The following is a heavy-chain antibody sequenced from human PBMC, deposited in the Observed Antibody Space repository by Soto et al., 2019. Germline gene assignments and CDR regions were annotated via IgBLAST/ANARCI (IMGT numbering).Heavy chain of an antibody. CDR1: GGSFSGYY. Sequence: PSETLSLTCAVYGGSFSGYYWSWIRQPPGKGLEWIGEINHSGSTNYNPSLKSRVTISVDTSKNQFSLKLSSVTAADTAVYYCARDKSIAVAGHSNWGQGTLVTVSS. V-gene: IGHV4-34*01. CDR3: ARDKSIAVAGHSN. CDR2: INHSGST. D-gene: IGHD6-19*01. J-gene: IGHJ4*02.